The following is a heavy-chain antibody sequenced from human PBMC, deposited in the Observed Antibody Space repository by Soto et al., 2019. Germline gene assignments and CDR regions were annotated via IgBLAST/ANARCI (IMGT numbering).Heavy chain of an antibody. CDR1: GFTFSGSA. D-gene: IGHD4-4*01. J-gene: IGHJ4*02. V-gene: IGHV3-73*01. CDR2: IRSKANSYAT. Sequence: GGSLRLSCAASGFTFSGSAMHWVRQASGKGLEWVGRIRSKANSYATAYAASVKGRFTISRDDSKNTAYLQMNSLKTEDTAVYYCTRPTTVTTQDDYWGQGTLVTVSS. CDR3: TRPTTVTTQDDY.